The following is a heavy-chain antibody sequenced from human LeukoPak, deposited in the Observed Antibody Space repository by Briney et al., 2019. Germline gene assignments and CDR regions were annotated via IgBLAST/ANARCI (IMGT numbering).Heavy chain of an antibody. CDR2: MYYSGST. Sequence: SDTLSPTSTVSGVSISSDYWSWFRKAPVKRLKLICYMYYSGSTNYNPSLKSRVTISVDTSKNQFSLKLSSVTAADTAVYYCARAAARYCTTGVCYTYGAPYFDYWGQGTLVTVSS. J-gene: IGHJ4*02. CDR1: GVSISSDY. D-gene: IGHD2-8*01. V-gene: IGHV4-59*01. CDR3: ARAAARYCTTGVCYTYGAPYFDY.